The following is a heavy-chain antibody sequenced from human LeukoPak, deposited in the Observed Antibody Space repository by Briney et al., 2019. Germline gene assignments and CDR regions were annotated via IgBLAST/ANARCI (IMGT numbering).Heavy chain of an antibody. Sequence: GGSLRLSCAASGFTFSSYGMHWVRQAPGKGLEWVAVISYDGSNKYYADSVKGRFTISRDNSKNTLYLQMNSLRAEDTAVYYCAKVPGRFDFWSGPFDYWGQGTLVTASS. D-gene: IGHD3-3*01. CDR2: ISYDGSNK. CDR3: AKVPGRFDFWSGPFDY. J-gene: IGHJ4*02. CDR1: GFTFSSYG. V-gene: IGHV3-30*18.